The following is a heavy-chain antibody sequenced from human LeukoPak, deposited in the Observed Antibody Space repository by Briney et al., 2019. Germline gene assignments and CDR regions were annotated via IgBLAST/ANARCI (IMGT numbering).Heavy chain of an antibody. Sequence: GGSLRLSCVASGFTFSGSAVHWVRQSSGKGLEWVGHIDKKDNLYATAYAESVKGRFTISRDDSKDTAFLHMDSLKTEDTALYYCTRDRGTYNWFDPWGHGTLVTVSS. D-gene: IGHD2-15*01. V-gene: IGHV3-73*01. CDR3: TRDRGTYNWFDP. CDR2: IDKKDNLYAT. CDR1: GFTFSGSA. J-gene: IGHJ5*02.